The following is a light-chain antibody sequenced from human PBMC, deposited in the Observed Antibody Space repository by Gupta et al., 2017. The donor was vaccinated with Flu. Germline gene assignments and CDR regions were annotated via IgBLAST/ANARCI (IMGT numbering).Light chain of an antibody. CDR1: QSVLYSSNNKNC. CDR2: WAS. V-gene: IGKV4-1*01. CDR3: QQYYNTLALT. J-gene: IGKJ4*01. Sequence: DIVMTQSPDSLAVSLGERATINCKSSQSVLYSSNNKNCLAWYQQKPGQPPKLLIYWASTRESGVPDRFSGSGSGTDFTLTISSLQAEDVAVYYCQQYYNTLALTFGGGTXVEIK.